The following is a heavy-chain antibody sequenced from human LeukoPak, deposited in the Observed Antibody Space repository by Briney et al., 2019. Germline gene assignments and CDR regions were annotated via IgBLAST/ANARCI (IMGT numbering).Heavy chain of an antibody. CDR2: TNPNSGGT. CDR3: ARDRFLGCGEGDFDV. J-gene: IGHJ3*01. V-gene: IGHV1-2*02. Sequence: AAVNVSCQASGYTFGGYYIHSVGQAPGQGREWVGWTNPNSGGTNYAQKFERSVTMTRDTSIRTAYMELSSLRSDDTALYYCARDRFLGCGEGDFDVWGQGTMVTVSS. D-gene: IGHD3-10*01. CDR1: GYTFGGYY.